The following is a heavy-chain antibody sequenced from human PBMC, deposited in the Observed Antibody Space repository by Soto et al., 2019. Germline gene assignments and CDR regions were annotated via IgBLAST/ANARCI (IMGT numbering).Heavy chain of an antibody. D-gene: IGHD2-15*01. CDR3: ATDVVRTYYNYGMDV. J-gene: IGHJ6*02. Sequence: GGSLRLSCAASGFTFSSYAMYWVRQAPGKGLEWVAVISYDGSNKYYADSVKGRFTISRDNSKNTLYLQMNSLRAEDTAAYYCATDVVRTYYNYGMDVWGQGTTVTVSS. CDR1: GFTFSSYA. CDR2: ISYDGSNK. V-gene: IGHV3-30-3*01.